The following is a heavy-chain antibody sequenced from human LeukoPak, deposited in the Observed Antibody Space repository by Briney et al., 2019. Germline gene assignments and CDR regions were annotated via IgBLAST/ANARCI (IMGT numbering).Heavy chain of an antibody. CDR3: AREGGGYYYDSSGYYDY. J-gene: IGHJ4*02. Sequence: SQTLSLTCTVSGGSISSGSYYWSWIRQPAGKGLEWIGRIYTSGSTNYNPSLKSRVTISVDTSKNQFSLKLSSVTAADTAVYYCAREGGGYYYDSSGYYDYWGQGTLVTVSS. CDR2: IYTSGST. CDR1: GGSISSGSYY. D-gene: IGHD3-22*01. V-gene: IGHV4-61*02.